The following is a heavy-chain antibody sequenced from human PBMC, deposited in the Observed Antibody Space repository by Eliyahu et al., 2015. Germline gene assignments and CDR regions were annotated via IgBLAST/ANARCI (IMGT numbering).Heavy chain of an antibody. CDR2: SDPSDXYT. J-gene: IGHJ6*03. V-gene: IGHV5-10-1*03. CDR3: ARPSIGSSVLWNMDV. Sequence: EVQLVQSGAEVKKPGESLRISCKGSGYSXTSYWXXWVRQMPGKGLEWMGRSDPSDXYTXYSPSFQGHVTISADKSISTAYLQWSSLKASDTAMYYCARPSIGSSVLWNMDVWGKGTTVTVSS. D-gene: IGHD3-10*01. CDR1: GYSXTSYW.